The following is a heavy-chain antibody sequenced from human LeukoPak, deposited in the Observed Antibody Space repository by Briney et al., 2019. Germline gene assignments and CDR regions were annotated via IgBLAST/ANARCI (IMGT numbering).Heavy chain of an antibody. CDR2: IYYSGST. J-gene: IGHJ6*03. Sequence: SETLSLTCTVSGASISSFYWIWIRQPPGKGLEWIGYIYYSGSTDYNPSLKSRVTISVDTSKNQFSLNLSSVTAADTAVYYRARGSDVSDYYYYMDVWGKGATVTVSS. V-gene: IGHV4-59*01. CDR1: GASISSFY. CDR3: ARGSDVSDYYYYMDV.